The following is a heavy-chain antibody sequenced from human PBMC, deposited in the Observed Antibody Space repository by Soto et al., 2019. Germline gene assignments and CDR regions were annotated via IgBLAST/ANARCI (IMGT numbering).Heavy chain of an antibody. Sequence: GGSLRLSCAASGFTFSSYGMHWVRQAPGKGLEWVAVISYDGSNKYYADSVKGRFTISRDNSKNTLYLQMNSLRAEDTAVYYCAKDLWNCSSTSCYGSYYYYYYYGMDVWGQGTTVTVS. D-gene: IGHD2-2*01. CDR1: GFTFSSYG. CDR2: ISYDGSNK. V-gene: IGHV3-30*18. CDR3: AKDLWNCSSTSCYGSYYYYYYYGMDV. J-gene: IGHJ6*02.